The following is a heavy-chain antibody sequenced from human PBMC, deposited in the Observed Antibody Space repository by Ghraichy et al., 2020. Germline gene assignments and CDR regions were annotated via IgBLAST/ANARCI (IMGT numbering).Heavy chain of an antibody. V-gene: IGHV1-18*04. Sequence: ASVKVSCKASGYTFTSYGISWVRQAPGQGLEWMGWISAYNGNTNYAQKLQGRVTMTTDTSTSTAYMELRSLRSDDTAVYYCAREGAYCGGDCYSDYWGQGTLVTVSS. CDR2: ISAYNGNT. J-gene: IGHJ4*02. CDR1: GYTFTSYG. D-gene: IGHD2-21*02. CDR3: AREGAYCGGDCYSDY.